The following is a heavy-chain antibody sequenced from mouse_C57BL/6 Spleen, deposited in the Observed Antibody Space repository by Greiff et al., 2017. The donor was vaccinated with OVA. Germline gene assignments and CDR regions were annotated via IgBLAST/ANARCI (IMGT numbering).Heavy chain of an antibody. D-gene: IGHD1-1*01. Sequence: EVQLQQSGPELVKPGASVKISCKASGYTFTDYYMNWVKQSHGKSLEWIGDINPNNGGTSYNQKFKGKATLTVDKSSSTAYMELRSLTSEDSAVYYCARGYYDGSSVTYYYAMDYWGQGTSVTVSS. J-gene: IGHJ4*01. CDR1: GYTFTDYY. V-gene: IGHV1-26*01. CDR3: ARGYYDGSSVTYYYAMDY. CDR2: INPNNGGT.